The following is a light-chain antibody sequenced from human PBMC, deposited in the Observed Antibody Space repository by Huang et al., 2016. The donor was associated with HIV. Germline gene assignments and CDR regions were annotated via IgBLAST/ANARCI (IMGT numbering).Light chain of an antibody. CDR2: KAS. CDR3: QQYASYPYT. J-gene: IGKJ2*01. V-gene: IGKV1-5*03. Sequence: DIQMTQSPSTLSASVGDRVTITCRASESIRNLLAWYQQKPGNAPNLLIYKASNLEGGVPSRVSGSGSGTEFTLTISSLQPDDFAIYYCQQYASYPYTFGRGTKLEIK. CDR1: ESIRNL.